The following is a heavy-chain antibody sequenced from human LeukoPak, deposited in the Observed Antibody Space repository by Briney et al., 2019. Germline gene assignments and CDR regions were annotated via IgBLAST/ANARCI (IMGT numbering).Heavy chain of an antibody. V-gene: IGHV4-30-2*01. J-gene: IGHJ6*02. CDR3: AVRRYYYYGMDV. CDR1: GGSISSGGYY. CDR2: IYHSGST. Sequence: SETLSLTCTVSGGSISSGGYYWSWIRQPPGKGLEWIGYIYHSGSTYYNPSLKSRVTISVDRSKNQFSLKLSSVTAADTAVYYCAVRRYYYYGMDVWGQGTTVTVSS. D-gene: IGHD4-23*01.